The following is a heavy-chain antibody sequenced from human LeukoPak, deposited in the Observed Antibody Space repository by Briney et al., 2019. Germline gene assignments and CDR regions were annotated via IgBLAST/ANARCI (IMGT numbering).Heavy chain of an antibody. D-gene: IGHD4-23*01. V-gene: IGHV4-59*01. J-gene: IGHJ4*01. CDR2: VYVSGYT. CDR3: ARDLNGGSHFDY. Sequence: SETLSLTCTVSGGPISNNYWSWIRQPPGKGLEWIGYVYVSGYTHYNPSLKSRVTISIDTSKNHFSLNLTSVTAADTAVYYWARDLNGGSHFDYWGHGTLVTVSA. CDR1: GGPISNNY.